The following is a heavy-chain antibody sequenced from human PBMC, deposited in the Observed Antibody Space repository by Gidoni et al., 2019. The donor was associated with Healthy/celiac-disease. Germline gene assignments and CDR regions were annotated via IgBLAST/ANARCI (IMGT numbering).Heavy chain of an antibody. CDR1: GGSISSYY. J-gene: IGHJ4*02. CDR3: ARSTYYLYYFDY. V-gene: IGHV4-59*08. Sequence: QVQLQESGPGLVKPSETLSLTCTVSGGSISSYYWSWIRQPPGKGLEWIGYIYYSGSTNYNPSLKSRVTISVDTSKNQFSLKLSSVTAADTAVYYCARSTYYLYYFDYWGQGTLVTVSS. D-gene: IGHD3-10*01. CDR2: IYYSGST.